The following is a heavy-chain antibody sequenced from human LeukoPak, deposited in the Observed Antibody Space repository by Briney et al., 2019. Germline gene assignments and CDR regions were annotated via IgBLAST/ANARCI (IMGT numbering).Heavy chain of an antibody. J-gene: IGHJ6*03. Sequence: GGSLRLSCVASGFTFSNYAIIWVRQAPGKGLEWVSGISGSGASTDYANSVKGRFTIFRDNSGNTLYLQMNSLRAEDTAVYYCAKNLLAYTGYFYYYMDVWGKGTTVIVSS. CDR3: AKNLLAYTGYFYYYMDV. D-gene: IGHD2-2*02. V-gene: IGHV3-23*01. CDR1: GFTFSNYA. CDR2: ISGSGAST.